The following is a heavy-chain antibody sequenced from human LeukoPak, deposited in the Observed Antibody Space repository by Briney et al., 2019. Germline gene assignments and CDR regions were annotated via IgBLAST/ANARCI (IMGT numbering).Heavy chain of an antibody. V-gene: IGHV4-34*01. CDR1: GGSFSGYY. J-gene: IGHJ4*02. Sequence: SETLSLTCAVYGGSFSGYYWSSIRQPPGKGLEWIGEINHSGSTNYNPSLKSRVTISVDTSKNQFSLKLSSVTAADTAVYYCAGQYYYGSGSYHNPRSFDYWGQGTLVTVSS. D-gene: IGHD3-10*01. CDR3: AGQYYYGSGSYHNPRSFDY. CDR2: INHSGST.